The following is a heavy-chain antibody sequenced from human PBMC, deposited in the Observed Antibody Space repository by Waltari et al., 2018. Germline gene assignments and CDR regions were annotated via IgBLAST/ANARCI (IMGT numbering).Heavy chain of an antibody. Sequence: EVQLVGSGGVLVQPGGSLVLPCAASGFMFIRYCMTWVGQAPGKGLEWVANIKEDGSAQTYGDSVRGRFIISRDNAQNSLYLQMNYLRAEDTAVYYCARDGGASGSYDYWGQGTLVTVSS. CDR3: ARDGGASGSYDY. V-gene: IGHV3-7*01. CDR2: IKEDGSAQ. CDR1: GFMFIRYC. J-gene: IGHJ4*02. D-gene: IGHD3-10*01.